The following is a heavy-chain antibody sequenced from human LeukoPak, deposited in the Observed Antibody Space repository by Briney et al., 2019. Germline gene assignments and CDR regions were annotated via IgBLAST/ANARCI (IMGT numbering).Heavy chain of an antibody. Sequence: GSLRLSCAASGFTFSSYAMSWVRQAPGKGLEWVSAISGSGGSTYYADSVKGRFTISRDNSKNTLYLQMNSLRAEDTAVYYCARGVTWRTQQLVLYPDYWGQGTLVTVSS. D-gene: IGHD6-13*01. J-gene: IGHJ4*02. V-gene: IGHV3-23*01. CDR2: ISGSGGST. CDR3: ARGVTWRTQQLVLYPDY. CDR1: GFTFSSYA.